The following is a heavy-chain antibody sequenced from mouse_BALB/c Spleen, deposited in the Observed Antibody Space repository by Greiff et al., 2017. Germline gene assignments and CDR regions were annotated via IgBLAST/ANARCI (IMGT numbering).Heavy chain of an antibody. CDR2: ISSGGSYT. D-gene: IGHD2-1*01. CDR3: ARGDCGKPWYFDV. J-gene: IGHJ1*01. V-gene: IGHV5-9-4*01. Sequence: EVKLVESGGGLVKPGGSLKLSCAASGFTFSSYAMSWVRQSPEKRLEWVAEISSGGSYTYYPDTVTGRFTISRDNAKNTLYLEMSSLRSEDTAMYYCARGDCGKPWYFDVWGAGTTVTVSS. CDR1: GFTFSSYA.